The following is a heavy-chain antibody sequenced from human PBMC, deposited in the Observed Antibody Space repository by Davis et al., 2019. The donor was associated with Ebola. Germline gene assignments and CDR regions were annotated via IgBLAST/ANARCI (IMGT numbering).Heavy chain of an antibody. D-gene: IGHD6-13*01. CDR1: GFSLSNARMG. CDR3: AHRQIAAAVDY. V-gene: IGHV2-26*01. J-gene: IGHJ4*02. CDR2: IFSNDEK. Sequence: SGPTLVKPTQTLTLTCTVSGFSLSNARMGVSWIRQPPGKALEWLAHIFSNDEKSYSTSLKSRLTISKDTSKSQVVLTMTNIDPVDTATYYCAHRQIAAAVDYWGQGTLVTVSS.